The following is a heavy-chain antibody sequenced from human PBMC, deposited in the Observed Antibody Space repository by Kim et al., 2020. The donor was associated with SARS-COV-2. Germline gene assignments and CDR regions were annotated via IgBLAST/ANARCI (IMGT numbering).Heavy chain of an antibody. Sequence: SETLSLTCTVSGGSISSGGYYWSWIRQHPGKGLEWIGYIYYNGITHYNPSLKSRVIISVDTSKNQFSLNLNSVTAADTAVYYCARDHTGGSWYGLDYWGQGTLVTVFS. CDR3: ARDHTGGSWYGLDY. J-gene: IGHJ4*02. V-gene: IGHV4-31*03. D-gene: IGHD6-13*01. CDR2: IYYNGIT. CDR1: GGSISSGGYY.